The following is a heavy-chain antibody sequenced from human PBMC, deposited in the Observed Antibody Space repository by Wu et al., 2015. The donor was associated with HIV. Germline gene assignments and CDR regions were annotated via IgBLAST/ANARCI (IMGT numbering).Heavy chain of an antibody. CDR1: GYILANYD. CDR3: ARGRYYSGGTCNIWFDP. Sequence: QVQLVQSGAEVKEPGSSAKVSCKAAGYILANYDMNWVRQATGQGLEWMGWMNPNSGNTGYAQKFQGRVTMTRNTSISTAYMELSNLKSEDTAVYYCARGRYYSGGTCNIWFDPWGQGTLVTVSS. D-gene: IGHD2-15*01. CDR2: MNPNSGNT. V-gene: IGHV1-8*01. J-gene: IGHJ5*02.